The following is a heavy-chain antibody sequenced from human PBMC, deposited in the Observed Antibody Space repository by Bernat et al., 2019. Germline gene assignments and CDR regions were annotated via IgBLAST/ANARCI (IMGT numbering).Heavy chain of an antibody. J-gene: IGHJ3*02. CDR2: INHSGST. D-gene: IGHD2-15*01. Sequence: QVQLQQWGAGLLKPSETLSLTCAVYGGSFSGYYWSWIRQPPGKGLEWIGEINHSGSTNYNPSLKSRVTISVDTSKNQFSLKLSSVTAADTAVYYCARGEGYCSGGSCYDAFDIWGQGTMVTVSS. V-gene: IGHV4-34*01. CDR3: ARGEGYCSGGSCYDAFDI. CDR1: GGSFSGYY.